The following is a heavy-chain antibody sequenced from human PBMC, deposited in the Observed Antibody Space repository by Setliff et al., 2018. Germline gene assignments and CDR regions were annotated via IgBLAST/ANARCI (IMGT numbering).Heavy chain of an antibody. CDR3: ASIDWGENFYNMDV. CDR2: LYSGDSST. V-gene: IGHV3-23*05. CDR1: GFMFSTYA. D-gene: IGHD7-27*01. Sequence: PGGSLRLSCAASGFMFSTYAMSWVRQAPGKGLEWVSALYSGDSSTHYADSVKGRFTISRDNAKNTLYLQMNGLRGEDTAVYFCASIDWGENFYNMDVWGKGTTVTVSS. J-gene: IGHJ6*03.